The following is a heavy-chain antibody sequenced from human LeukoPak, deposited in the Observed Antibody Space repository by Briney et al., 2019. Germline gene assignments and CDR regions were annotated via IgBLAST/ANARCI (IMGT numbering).Heavy chain of an antibody. Sequence: LGGSLRLSCAASGLVLGKYAMAWVRQAPGKGLECVSIISDDSSFTYYLYSVMGRSTIFRDNSKNTLYLHMNSLKAEDTAVYYCAKGRCSGPGCDSFDYWGQGALVTVSS. D-gene: IGHD5-12*01. V-gene: IGHV3-23*01. CDR1: GLVLGKYA. J-gene: IGHJ4*02. CDR2: ISDDSSFT. CDR3: AKGRCSGPGCDSFDY.